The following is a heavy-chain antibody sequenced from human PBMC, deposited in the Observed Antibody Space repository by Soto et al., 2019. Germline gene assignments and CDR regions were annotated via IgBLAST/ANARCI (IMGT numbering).Heavy chain of an antibody. CDR3: AGYNCNERGMNG. J-gene: IGHJ6*02. D-gene: IGHD1-20*01. Sequence: ASVKVSCKAAGGDFTTYAITWVRQATGQGLEWMGGIIPVFGTTNYAQTFQGRVTITADESTTTAYMELSSLKSEDTAMYYCAGYNCNERGMNGWGQGTTVTVSS. V-gene: IGHV1-69*13. CDR1: GGDFTTYA. CDR2: IIPVFGTT.